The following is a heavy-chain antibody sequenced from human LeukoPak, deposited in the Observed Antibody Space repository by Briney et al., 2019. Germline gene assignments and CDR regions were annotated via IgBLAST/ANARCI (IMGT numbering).Heavy chain of an antibody. CDR1: AGSFSAYY. CDR2: INHSGST. Sequence: SETLSLTCAVYAGSFSAYYWSWIRHPPGKGLEWIGEINHSGSTNYNPYLKSRVTISVDTSKNQFPLKRSSVTAAATVGYYCGGIYYDSSGYPPDWYFDLWGRGTLVTVSS. D-gene: IGHD3-22*01. CDR3: GGIYYDSSGYPPDWYFDL. J-gene: IGHJ2*01. V-gene: IGHV4-34*01.